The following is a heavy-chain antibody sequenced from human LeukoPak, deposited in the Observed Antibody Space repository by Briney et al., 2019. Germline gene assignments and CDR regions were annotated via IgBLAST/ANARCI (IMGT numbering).Heavy chain of an antibody. Sequence: GGSLRLSCAASGFTLSSYSMNWVRQAPGKGLEWVSYISSSSSTIYYADSVKGRFTISRDNAKNSLYLQMNSLRAEDTAVYYCARDPGCSGGSCPVARYYYGMDVWGQGTTVTVSS. CDR2: ISSSSSTI. CDR3: ARDPGCSGGSCPVARYYYGMDV. J-gene: IGHJ6*02. D-gene: IGHD2-15*01. CDR1: GFTLSSYS. V-gene: IGHV3-48*01.